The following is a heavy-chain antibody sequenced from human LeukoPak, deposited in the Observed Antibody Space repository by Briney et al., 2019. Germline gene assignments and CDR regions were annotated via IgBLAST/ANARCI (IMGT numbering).Heavy chain of an antibody. J-gene: IGHJ4*02. Sequence: PGGSLRLSCAASGFTFSATGMSWVRQAPGKGLEWVSGISGNSDKTYYTDSVKGRFSVFRDNSRNTLYLQMNNVRVEDTALYYCAKTASSSGEWGQGTLVTVS. CDR3: AKTASSSGE. V-gene: IGHV3-23*01. CDR1: GFTFSATG. D-gene: IGHD6-6*01. CDR2: ISGNSDKT.